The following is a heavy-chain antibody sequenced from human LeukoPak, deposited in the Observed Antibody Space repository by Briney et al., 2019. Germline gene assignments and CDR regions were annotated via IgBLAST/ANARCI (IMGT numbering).Heavy chain of an antibody. CDR2: ISGSGGST. J-gene: IGHJ4*02. D-gene: IGHD5-12*01. V-gene: IGHV3-23*01. CDR1: GFTFSSYA. CDR3: ARTNSGYDSFDY. Sequence: PGGSLRLSCAASGFTFSSYAMSWVRQAPGKGLEWVSAISGSGGSTYYADSVKGRFTISRDNSKNTLYLQMNSLRTEDTAVYYCARTNSGYDSFDYWGQGTLVTVSS.